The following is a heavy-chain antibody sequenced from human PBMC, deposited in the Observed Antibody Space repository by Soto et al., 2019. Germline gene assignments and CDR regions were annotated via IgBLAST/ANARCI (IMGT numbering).Heavy chain of an antibody. J-gene: IGHJ4*02. CDR3: ESSSGYDLYDY. V-gene: IGHV1-3*01. CDR2: INAGNGNT. D-gene: IGHD3-22*01. Sequence: QVQLVQSGAEVKKPGASVKVSCKASGYTFTSYDMNWVRQAPGQRLAWMGWINAGNGNTKYSQKFQGRVTITRNTSASTAYMELSSLRSEDTAGYYGESSSGYDLYDYWGQGTQVTVSS. CDR1: GYTFTSYD.